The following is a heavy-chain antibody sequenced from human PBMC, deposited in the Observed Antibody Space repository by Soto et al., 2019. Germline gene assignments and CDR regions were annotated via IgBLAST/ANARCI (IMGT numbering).Heavy chain of an antibody. V-gene: IGHV3-30*18. CDR3: AKDSGRGSADYYFDY. D-gene: IGHD3-10*01. J-gene: IGHJ4*02. Sequence: PWGSLRLSCAASGFSFIAYGIHFFRHSPFKGLERVAVISNDGNNKYHADSVKGRFTISRDNSKNTLYLQMNSLRAEDTAVYYCAKDSGRGSADYYFDYWGQGTLVTVSS. CDR2: ISNDGNNK. CDR1: GFSFIAYG.